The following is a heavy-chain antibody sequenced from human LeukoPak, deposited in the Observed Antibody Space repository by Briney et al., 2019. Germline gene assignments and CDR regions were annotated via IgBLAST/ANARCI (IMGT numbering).Heavy chain of an antibody. J-gene: IGHJ6*03. CDR1: GGSISSSSYY. Sequence: ASETLSLTCTVSGGSISSSSYYWGWIRQPPGKGLEWIGSIYYSGSTYYNPSLKSRVTISVDTSKNQFSLKLSSVTAADTAVYYCASTTTVTASYYYYYMDVWGKGTTVTVSS. CDR3: ASTTTVTASYYYYYMDV. CDR2: IYYSGST. V-gene: IGHV4-39*07. D-gene: IGHD4-17*01.